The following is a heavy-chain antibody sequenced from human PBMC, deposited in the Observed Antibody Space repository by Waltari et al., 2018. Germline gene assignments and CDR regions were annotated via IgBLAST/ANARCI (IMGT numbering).Heavy chain of an antibody. J-gene: IGHJ3*02. Sequence: QVQLQQWGAGLLKPSETLSLTCAVYGGSFSGYYWSWIRQPPGKGLEWIGEINHSGSTNYNTSVKSRVTISVDTSKNQFSLKLSSVTAADTAVYYCATTTSGYCSGGSCHDAFDIWGQGTMVTVSS. V-gene: IGHV4-34*01. D-gene: IGHD2-15*01. CDR2: INHSGST. CDR1: GGSFSGYY. CDR3: ATTTSGYCSGGSCHDAFDI.